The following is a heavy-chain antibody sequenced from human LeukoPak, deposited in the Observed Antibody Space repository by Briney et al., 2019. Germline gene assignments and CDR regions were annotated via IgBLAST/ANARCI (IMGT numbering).Heavy chain of an antibody. CDR1: GYTFTSYY. J-gene: IGHJ5*02. CDR3: ARDLNKPTYYYDSSAHHWFDP. D-gene: IGHD3-22*01. Sequence: GASVKVSCKASGYTFTSYYMHWVRQAPGQGLEWMGIINPSGGSTSYAQKFQGRVTMTRDMSTSTVYMELSSLRSEDTAVYYCARDLNKPTYYYDSSAHHWFDPWGQGTLVTVSS. CDR2: INPSGGST. V-gene: IGHV1-46*01.